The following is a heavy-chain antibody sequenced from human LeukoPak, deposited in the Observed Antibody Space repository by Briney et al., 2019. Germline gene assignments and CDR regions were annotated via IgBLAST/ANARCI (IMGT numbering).Heavy chain of an antibody. J-gene: IGHJ4*02. CDR3: ARAIIHYYDSSGYPYFDY. Sequence: ASVKVSCKASGYTFTGYYMHWVRQAPGQGLEGMGWINPNSGGTDYAQKFQGRVTMTRDTSISTAYMELSRLRSDDTAVYYCARAIIHYYDSSGYPYFDYWGQGTLVTVSS. CDR1: GYTFTGYY. CDR2: INPNSGGT. D-gene: IGHD3-22*01. V-gene: IGHV1-2*02.